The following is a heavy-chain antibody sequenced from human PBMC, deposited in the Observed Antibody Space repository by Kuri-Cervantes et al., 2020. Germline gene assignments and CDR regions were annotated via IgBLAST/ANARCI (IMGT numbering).Heavy chain of an antibody. J-gene: IGHJ3*02. CDR2: IYYSGST. CDR3: ARWPIVVVGAGTPEAFDI. D-gene: IGHD2-15*01. Sequence: SETLSLTCTVSGGSISSYYWSLIRQPPGKGLEWIGYIYYSGSTNYNPSLKSRVTISVDTSKNQFSLKLSSMAAADTAVYYCARWPIVVVGAGTPEAFDIWGQGTMVTVSS. V-gene: IGHV4-59*01. CDR1: GGSISSYY.